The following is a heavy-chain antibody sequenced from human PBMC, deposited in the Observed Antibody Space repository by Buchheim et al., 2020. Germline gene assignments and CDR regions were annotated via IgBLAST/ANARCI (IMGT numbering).Heavy chain of an antibody. V-gene: IGHV3-74*01. CDR1: GVTFSSNW. D-gene: IGHD4-17*01. Sequence: EVQLVESGGGLVQPGGSPRLSCAASGVTFSSNWMHWVRQAPGKGLVWVSRVNSDGRSTTYADSVKGRFTISRDNAKNTLYLQMNSLRLEDTAVYYCASPVTSYAFDIWGQGT. J-gene: IGHJ3*02. CDR3: ASPVTSYAFDI. CDR2: VNSDGRST.